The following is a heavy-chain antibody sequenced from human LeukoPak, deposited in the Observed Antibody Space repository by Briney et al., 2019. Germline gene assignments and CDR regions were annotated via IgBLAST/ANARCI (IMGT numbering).Heavy chain of an antibody. CDR3: ARQYYDILTGYYNGEMDV. CDR2: IKQDGSEK. D-gene: IGHD3-9*01. Sequence: PGGSLRLSCAASGFTFSSYWMSWVRQAPGRGLEWVANIKQDGSEKYYVDSVKGRFTISRDNAKNSLYLQMNSLRAEDTAVYYCARQYYDILTGYYNGEMDVWGQGTTVTVSS. CDR1: GFTFSSYW. V-gene: IGHV3-7*01. J-gene: IGHJ6*02.